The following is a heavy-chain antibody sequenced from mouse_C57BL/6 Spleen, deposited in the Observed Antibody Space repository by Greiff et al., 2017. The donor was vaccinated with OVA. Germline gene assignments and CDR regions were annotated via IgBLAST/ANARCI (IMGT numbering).Heavy chain of an antibody. Sequence: LQESGAELVRPGASVKLSCKASGYTFTDYYINWVKQRPGQGLEWIARIYPGSGNTYYNEKFKGKATLTAEKSSSTAYMQLSSLTSEDSAVYFCAREDYGSSYDYWGQGTTLTVSS. CDR1: GYTFTDYY. CDR2: IYPGSGNT. V-gene: IGHV1-76*01. D-gene: IGHD1-1*01. J-gene: IGHJ2*01. CDR3: AREDYGSSYDY.